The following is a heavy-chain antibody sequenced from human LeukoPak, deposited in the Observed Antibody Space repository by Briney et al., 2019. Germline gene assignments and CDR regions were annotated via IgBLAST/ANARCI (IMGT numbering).Heavy chain of an antibody. CDR1: GYTFTSYD. D-gene: IGHD3-3*01. J-gene: IGHJ6*03. Sequence: ASVKVSCKASGYTFTSYDINWVRQATGQGLEWMGWMNPKSGNTGYAQKFQGRVSITRDTSISTAYMELSSLRSEDTAVYYCARALCDSSRCEYYAYMDVWGEGTTVTVYS. CDR2: MNPKSGNT. CDR3: ARALCDSSRCEYYAYMDV. V-gene: IGHV1-8*03.